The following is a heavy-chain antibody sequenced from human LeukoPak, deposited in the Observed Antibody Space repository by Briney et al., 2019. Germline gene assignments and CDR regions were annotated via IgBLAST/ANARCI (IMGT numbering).Heavy chain of an antibody. J-gene: IGHJ5*02. CDR3: ARGGVGLGIITPNWFDP. CDR2: ISAYNGDT. D-gene: IGHD3-22*01. Sequence: GASVKVSCKASGYTFTNFGITWVRQAPGQGLEWMGWISAYNGDTNYLQKLQGRVTMTIDTSATTAYMELRSLRSDDTAVCYCARGGVGLGIITPNWFDPWGQGTPVTVSS. CDR1: GYTFTNFG. V-gene: IGHV1-18*01.